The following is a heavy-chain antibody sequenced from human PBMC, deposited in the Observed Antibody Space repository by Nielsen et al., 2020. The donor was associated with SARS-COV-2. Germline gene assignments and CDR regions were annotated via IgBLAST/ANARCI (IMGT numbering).Heavy chain of an antibody. CDR2: FDPEDGET. D-gene: IGHD3-3*01. Sequence: ASVKVSCKVSGYTLTELSMHWVRQAPGKGLEWMGGFDPEDGETIYAQKFQGRVTMTEDTSTDTAYMELISLRSEDTAVYYCATNFAIFGVVTPFDYWGQGTLVTVSS. CDR3: ATNFAIFGVVTPFDY. CDR1: GYTLTELS. J-gene: IGHJ4*02. V-gene: IGHV1-24*01.